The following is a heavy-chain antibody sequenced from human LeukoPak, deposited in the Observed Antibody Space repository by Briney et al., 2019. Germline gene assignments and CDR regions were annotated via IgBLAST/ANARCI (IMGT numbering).Heavy chain of an antibody. V-gene: IGHV1-2*02. CDR2: INPNSGGT. CDR3: ARDLAYGSGQNWFDP. CDR1: GYTFTGYY. Sequence: ASVKVSCMASGYTFTGYYMHWVRQAPGQGLEGMGWINPNSGGTNYAQKFQGRVTMTRDTSISTAYMELSRLRSDDTAVYYCARDLAYGSGQNWFDPWGQGTLVTVSS. D-gene: IGHD3-10*01. J-gene: IGHJ5*02.